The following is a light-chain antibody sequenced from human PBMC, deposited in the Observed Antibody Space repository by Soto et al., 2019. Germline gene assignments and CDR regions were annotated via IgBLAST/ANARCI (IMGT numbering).Light chain of an antibody. Sequence: QSALTQPPSASGSPGHSVAISCTGTSSDVGGYNYVSWYQQHHGKAPKLMIYEVNKRPSGVSDRFSGSKSGNTASLTGSGLQAEDEADYSCSSDAGSSNVFGTGTKVTVL. CDR1: SSDVGGYNY. CDR2: EVN. CDR3: SSDAGSSNV. V-gene: IGLV2-8*01. J-gene: IGLJ1*01.